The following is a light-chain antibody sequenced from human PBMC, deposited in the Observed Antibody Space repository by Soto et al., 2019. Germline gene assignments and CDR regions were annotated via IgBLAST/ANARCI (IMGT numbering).Light chain of an antibody. J-gene: IGKJ3*01. V-gene: IGKV3-11*01. CDR1: QSISSY. CDR2: DAF. Sequence: ETVLTQSPATLSLSPGERATLSCRASQSISSYLAWYQQKPGQAPRLLIYDAFNRATGIPARFSGSGSGTDFTLTISSLEPEDFAVYYCQQRFTWPSFGPGTKVDIK. CDR3: QQRFTWPS.